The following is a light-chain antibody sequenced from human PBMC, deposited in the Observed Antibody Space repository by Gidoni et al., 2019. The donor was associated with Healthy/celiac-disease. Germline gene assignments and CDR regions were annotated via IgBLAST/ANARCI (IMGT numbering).Light chain of an antibody. V-gene: IGKV3-20*01. CDR1: QSVSSSY. CDR3: QQYDSSPYT. Sequence: EIVLTQSPGTLSLSPGERATLSCRAGQSVSSSYLDWYQQKPGQAPRLLIYVASSRATGIPARFSGSGSGTDFTLTISRLEPEDFAAYYCQQYDSSPYTFGQGTKLEIK. CDR2: VAS. J-gene: IGKJ2*01.